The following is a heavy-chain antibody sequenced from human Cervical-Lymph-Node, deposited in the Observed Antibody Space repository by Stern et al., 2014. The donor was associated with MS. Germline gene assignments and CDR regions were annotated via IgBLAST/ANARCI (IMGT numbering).Heavy chain of an antibody. V-gene: IGHV3-21*01. J-gene: IGHJ4*02. Sequence: EVQLEESGGGLVQSGGSLRLSWAASGFTFSTYSMNWVRQAPGKGLEWVSSISSSSSSVYYAESVKGRLTISRDHAKKQLYLQMNSVRAEDTAVYYCARDSSSWYAIDYWGQGTLVTVSS. CDR2: ISSSSSSV. CDR3: ARDSSSWYAIDY. CDR1: GFTFSTYS. D-gene: IGHD6-13*01.